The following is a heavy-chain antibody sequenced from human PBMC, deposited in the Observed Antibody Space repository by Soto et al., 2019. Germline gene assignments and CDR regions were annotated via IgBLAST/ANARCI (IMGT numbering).Heavy chain of an antibody. D-gene: IGHD6-13*01. Sequence: EVQLVESGGGLVQPGGSLRLSCAASGFTCTNYWMHWVRQAPGKGLVWVSRIHSDGSSTGYADSVKGRFIISRDNAKNMLYLQMNSLRAEDTAVYYCARGIAAAGEWGQGTLVTVSS. CDR3: ARGIAAAGE. V-gene: IGHV3-74*01. CDR2: IHSDGSST. J-gene: IGHJ4*02. CDR1: GFTCTNYW.